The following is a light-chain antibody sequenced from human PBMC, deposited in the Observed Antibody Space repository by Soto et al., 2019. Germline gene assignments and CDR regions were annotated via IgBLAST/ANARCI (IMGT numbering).Light chain of an antibody. J-gene: IGLJ2*01. CDR3: SSYTRSNPLV. Sequence: QSVLTQPASVSGSPGQSITISCTGTSSDVGAYNYVSWYQQHPGKAPKLMIFEVSDRPSGVSNRFSGSKSGNTASLTISGLQAEDEADYYCSSYTRSNPLVFGGGTKLTVL. CDR2: EVS. CDR1: SSDVGAYNY. V-gene: IGLV2-14*01.